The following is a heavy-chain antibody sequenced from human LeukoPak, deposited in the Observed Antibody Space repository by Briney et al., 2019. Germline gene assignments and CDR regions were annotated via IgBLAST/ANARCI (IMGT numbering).Heavy chain of an antibody. D-gene: IGHD4-11*01. J-gene: IGHJ4*01. CDR1: GFIFSHYG. CDR3: ARDAQRGFDYSNSLRY. CDR2: IWSDGSNR. V-gene: IGHV3-33*01. Sequence: GGSLRLSCAASGFIFSHYGMHWVRQAPGKGLEWVAVIWSDGSNRFYAGSVKGRFTISRDNAQNTVFLQMNSLRAEDTAMYYCARDAQRGFDYSNSLRYWGHGTLVTVSS.